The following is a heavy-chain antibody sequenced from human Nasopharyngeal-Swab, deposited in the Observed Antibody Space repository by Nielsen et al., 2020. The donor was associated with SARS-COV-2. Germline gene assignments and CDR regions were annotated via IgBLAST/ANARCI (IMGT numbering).Heavy chain of an antibody. V-gene: IGHV3-11*06. Sequence: GESLKISCAASGFTFSDYYMSWIRQAPGKGLEWVSYISSSSSYTNYADSVKGRFTISRDNAKNTLDLQMNSLRPEDTAVYYCARDDGQLGDSWGQGTLVTVSS. CDR3: ARDDGQLGDS. CDR2: ISSSSSYT. D-gene: IGHD6-6*01. CDR1: GFTFSDYY. J-gene: IGHJ4*02.